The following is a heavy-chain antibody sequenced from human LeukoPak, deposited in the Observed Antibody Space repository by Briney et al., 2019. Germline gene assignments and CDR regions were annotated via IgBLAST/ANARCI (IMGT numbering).Heavy chain of an antibody. Sequence: PGGSLRLSCAASGFTFSRDSMNWVRQAPGRGREWVASMSSSSSYIYYADSVKGRFTISRDNAKNSLYLQMNSLRAEDTAVYYCARGEYYDSSGYSTSKDAFDIWGQGTMVTVSS. V-gene: IGHV3-21*01. CDR1: GFTFSRDS. CDR2: MSSSSSYI. J-gene: IGHJ3*02. D-gene: IGHD3-22*01. CDR3: ARGEYYDSSGYSTSKDAFDI.